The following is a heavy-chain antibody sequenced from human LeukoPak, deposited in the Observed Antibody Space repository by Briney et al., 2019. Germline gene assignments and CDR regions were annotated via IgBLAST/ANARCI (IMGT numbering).Heavy chain of an antibody. CDR2: ISSSSYI. CDR1: GFTFSSYA. J-gene: IGHJ4*02. D-gene: IGHD1-26*01. Sequence: GGSLRLSCAASGFTFSSYAMTWVRQAPGKGLEWVSSISSSSYIYYADSVKGRFTISRDNAKNSLYLQMNSLRAEDTAVYYCARARRASGSYQGYWGQGTLVTVSS. V-gene: IGHV3-21*01. CDR3: ARARRASGSYQGY.